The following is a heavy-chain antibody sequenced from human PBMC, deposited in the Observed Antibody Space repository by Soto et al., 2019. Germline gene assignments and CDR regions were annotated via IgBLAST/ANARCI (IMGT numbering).Heavy chain of an antibody. V-gene: IGHV4-59*01. D-gene: IGHD3-16*01. CDR3: AAITGGAGFVDY. Sequence: SETLSLTCTVSGGSISSYYWSWIRQPPGKGLEWIGYIYYSGSTNYNPSLKSRVTISVDTSKNQFSLKLSSVTAADTAVYYCAAITGGAGFVDYWGQGTLVTVSS. CDR1: GGSISSYY. CDR2: IYYSGST. J-gene: IGHJ4*02.